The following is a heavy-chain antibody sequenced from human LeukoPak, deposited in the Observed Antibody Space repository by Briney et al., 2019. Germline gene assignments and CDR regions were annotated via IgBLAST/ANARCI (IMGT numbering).Heavy chain of an antibody. CDR1: GFNYEDCS. V-gene: IGHV3-20*04. Sequence: GGPLTLPCTPSGFNYEDCSMLWPRRAPGKGREGVTHINWWGDKTFSGDYVKGRFTISRDYAKNSLTLQMNSLRAEDTVLYYCARDRPRYNSGWYSGSPIDYWGQGTLVTVSS. CDR3: ARDRPRYNSGWYSGSPIDY. J-gene: IGHJ4*02. CDR2: INWWGDKT. D-gene: IGHD6-19*01.